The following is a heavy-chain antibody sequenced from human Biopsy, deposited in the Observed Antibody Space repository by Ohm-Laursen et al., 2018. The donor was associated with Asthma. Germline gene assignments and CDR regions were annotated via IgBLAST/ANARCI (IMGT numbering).Heavy chain of an antibody. CDR1: GGTLSNFA. V-gene: IGHV1-69*01. D-gene: IGHD6-19*01. J-gene: IGHJ6*02. CDR3: ARCQVGYSSGWSLLLKKIYYSGMDV. Sequence: SSVKVSCKASGGTLSNFAISWVRQAPGQGLEWLGGIMIVFGTTNYAQKFQGRVTITADESTSPAYMEVTSLRSEDTAIYYYARCQVGYSSGWSLLLKKIYYSGMDVWGQRTAVTVSS. CDR2: IMIVFGTT.